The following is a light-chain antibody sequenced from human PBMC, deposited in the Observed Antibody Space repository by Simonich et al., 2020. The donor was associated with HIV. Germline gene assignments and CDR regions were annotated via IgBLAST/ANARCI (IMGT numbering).Light chain of an antibody. CDR1: QTVLYSSNNKNY. CDR3: QQYYSSPWT. J-gene: IGKJ1*01. V-gene: IGKV4-1*01. CDR2: WAS. Sequence: DIVMTQSPDSLAVSLGERATINCKSSQTVLYSSNNKNYLAWYQQKPGQPPKLLIYWASIRESGVTDRSSGSGSGTDFTLTISSLQAEDVAVYYCQQYYSSPWTFGQGTKVEIK.